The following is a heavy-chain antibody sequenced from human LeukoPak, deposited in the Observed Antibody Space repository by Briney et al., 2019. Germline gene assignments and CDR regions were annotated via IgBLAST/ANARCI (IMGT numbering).Heavy chain of an antibody. CDR3: ARGVDRRWLASSNY. Sequence: GASVKVSCKASVGTFSSYAISWVRQALGQGLEWMGGITPIFGTANYAQKFQGRVTITTDESTSTAYMELSSLRSEDTAVYYCARGVDRRWLASSNYWGQGTLVTVPS. D-gene: IGHD5-24*01. CDR1: VGTFSSYA. V-gene: IGHV1-69*05. J-gene: IGHJ4*02. CDR2: ITPIFGTA.